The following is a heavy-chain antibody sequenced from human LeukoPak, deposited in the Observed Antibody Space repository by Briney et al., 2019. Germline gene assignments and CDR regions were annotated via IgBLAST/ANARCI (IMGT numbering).Heavy chain of an antibody. CDR3: AHSLKLYGSGPFDY. D-gene: IGHD3-10*01. CDR2: IYWNDDK. Sequence: SGPTMVKPTQTLTLTCTFSGFSLSTSGVGVGWIRQPPGKALEWLALIYWNDDKRYSPSLKSRLTITKDTSKNQVVLTMTNMDPVDTATYYCAHSLKLYGSGPFDYWGQGTLVTVSS. J-gene: IGHJ4*02. CDR1: GFSLSTSGVG. V-gene: IGHV2-5*01.